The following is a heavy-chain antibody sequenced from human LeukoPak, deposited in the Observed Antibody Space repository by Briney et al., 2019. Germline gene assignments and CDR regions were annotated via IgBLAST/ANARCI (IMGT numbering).Heavy chain of an antibody. Sequence: PSETLSLTCTVSGGSISSYYWSWIRQPPGKGLEWIGYIYYSGSTYYNPSLKSRVTISVDTSKNQFSLKLSSVTAADTAVYYCARITALLGMDVWGQGTTVTVSS. J-gene: IGHJ6*02. CDR3: ARITALLGMDV. D-gene: IGHD5-18*01. CDR1: GGSISSYY. CDR2: IYYSGST. V-gene: IGHV4-59*12.